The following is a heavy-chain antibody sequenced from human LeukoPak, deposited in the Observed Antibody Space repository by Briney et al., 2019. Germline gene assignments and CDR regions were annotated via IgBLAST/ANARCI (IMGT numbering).Heavy chain of an antibody. CDR1: GGSISSYY. D-gene: IGHD6-13*01. J-gene: IGHJ4*02. Sequence: SETLSLTCTVSGGSISSYYWSWIRQPPGKGLEWIGYIYYSGSTNYNPSLKSRVTISIDTSKNQFSLKLNSVTAADTAEYYSASHIGAPGIHYFECSGQGTLVTVSS. CDR3: ASHIGAPGIHYFEC. V-gene: IGHV4-59*01. CDR2: IYYSGST.